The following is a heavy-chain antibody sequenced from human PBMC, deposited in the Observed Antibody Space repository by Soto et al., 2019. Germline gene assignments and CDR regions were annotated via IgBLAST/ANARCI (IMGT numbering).Heavy chain of an antibody. D-gene: IGHD5-18*01. CDR1: GGSISSSSYY. Sequence: SETLSLTXTVSGGSISSSSYYWGWIRQPPGKGLEWIGSIYYSGSTYYNPSLKSRVTISVDTSKNQFSLKLSSVTAADTAVYYCARQYREYFDYWGQGTLVPVSS. CDR3: ARQYREYFDY. J-gene: IGHJ4*02. V-gene: IGHV4-39*01. CDR2: IYYSGST.